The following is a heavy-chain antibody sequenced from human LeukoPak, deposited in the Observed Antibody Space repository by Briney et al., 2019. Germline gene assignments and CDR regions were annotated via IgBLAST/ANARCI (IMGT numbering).Heavy chain of an antibody. Sequence: GGSLRLSCAASGFSFTNYAMSWVRQAPARGPEWVSYISSSGSTTYYADSVKGRFTISRDNAKNSLYLQMNSLRAEDTAVYYCARDYCSSTSCYHGGYYYDSSGYDSRGYFDYWGQGTLVTVSS. J-gene: IGHJ4*02. D-gene: IGHD3-22*01. V-gene: IGHV3-11*01. CDR1: GFSFTNYA. CDR3: ARDYCSSTSCYHGGYYYDSSGYDSRGYFDY. CDR2: ISSSGSTT.